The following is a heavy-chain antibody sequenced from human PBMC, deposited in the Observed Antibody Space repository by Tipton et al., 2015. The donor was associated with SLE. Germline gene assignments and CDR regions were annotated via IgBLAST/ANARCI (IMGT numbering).Heavy chain of an antibody. J-gene: IGHJ3*02. CDR2: INHSGST. V-gene: IGHV4-39*07. CDR3: ARGGRAPLRSSWSNAFDI. CDR1: GGSISSGNYY. Sequence: TLSLTCTVSGGSISSGNYYWTWIRQPPGKGLEWFGEINHSGSTNYNPSLKSRVTISVDTSKNQFSLKLSSVTAADTAVYYCARGGRAPLRSSWSNAFDIWGQGTMVTVSS. D-gene: IGHD6-13*01.